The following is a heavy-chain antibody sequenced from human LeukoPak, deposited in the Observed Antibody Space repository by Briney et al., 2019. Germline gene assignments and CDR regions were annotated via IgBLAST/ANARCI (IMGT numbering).Heavy chain of an antibody. V-gene: IGHV4-4*07. CDR2: MTTSGIT. D-gene: IGHD1-26*01. Sequence: SETLSLTCTVSGGSISGFFWSWIWQPVAKGLECIGRMTTSGITHYNPALRSRITMSLDTSTNQFSLKLNSVTAADTAVYYCARDESITWDPPFDYWGQGILVIVSS. J-gene: IGHJ4*02. CDR1: GGSISGFF. CDR3: ARDESITWDPPFDY.